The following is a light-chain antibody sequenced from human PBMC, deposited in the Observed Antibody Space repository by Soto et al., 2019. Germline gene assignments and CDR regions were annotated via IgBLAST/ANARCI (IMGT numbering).Light chain of an antibody. CDR3: NSYTSSFTFV. CDR2: DVI. V-gene: IGLV2-14*03. J-gene: IGLJ1*01. CDR1: SNDVGGYNF. Sequence: QSALTQPASVSGSPGQSITISCTGTSNDVGGYNFVFWYQQHPTKAPKLIIYDVINRPSGVSNRFSGSKSGNMASLTISGLQAEDEADYYGNSYTSSFTFVFGTGTKVTVL.